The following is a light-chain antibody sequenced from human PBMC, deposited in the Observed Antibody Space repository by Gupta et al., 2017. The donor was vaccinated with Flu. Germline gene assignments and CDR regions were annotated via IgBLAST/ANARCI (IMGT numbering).Light chain of an antibody. J-gene: IGKJ2*03. CDR3: QQYSTSPYS. V-gene: IGKV3-20*01. CDR1: QSVRSNF. Sequence: EIVLTQSPGTLSSSPGERATLSCRASQSVRSNFLAWYQQKSGQVPRLLIHGVSFRATGIPDRFSGSGSGTDFALTISRLEPDDFAVYYCQQYSTSPYSFGQGTKLEIK. CDR2: GVS.